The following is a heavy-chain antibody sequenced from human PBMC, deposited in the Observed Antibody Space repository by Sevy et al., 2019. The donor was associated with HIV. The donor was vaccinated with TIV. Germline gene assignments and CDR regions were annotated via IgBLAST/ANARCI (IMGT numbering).Heavy chain of an antibody. V-gene: IGHV3-15*01. J-gene: IGHJ5*02. CDR3: TTDLSSSKS. Sequence: GGSLRLSCAASGFTFSNAWMSWVRQAPGKGLEWVGRIKSKTDGGTTDYAAPVKGRFTISRDDSKNTLYLQMNSLKPEETSIYYCTTDLSSSKSWGQGTLVTVSS. CDR2: IKSKTDGGTT. D-gene: IGHD6-13*01. CDR1: GFTFSNAW.